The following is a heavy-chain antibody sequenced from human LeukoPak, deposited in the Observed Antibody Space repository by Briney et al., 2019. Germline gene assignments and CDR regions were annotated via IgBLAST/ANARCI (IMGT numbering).Heavy chain of an antibody. D-gene: IGHD3-22*01. J-gene: IGHJ5*02. V-gene: IGHV1-69-2*01. CDR2: VDPEDGET. CDR1: GYTFTDYY. Sequence: ASVKISCKVSGYTFTDYYMHWVQQAPGKGLEWMGLVDPEDGETIYAEKFKGRVTITADTSTDTAYMELSSLRSEDTAVYYCATLLAHYDSSGYYRNWFDPWGQGTLVTVSS. CDR3: ATLLAHYDSSGYYRNWFDP.